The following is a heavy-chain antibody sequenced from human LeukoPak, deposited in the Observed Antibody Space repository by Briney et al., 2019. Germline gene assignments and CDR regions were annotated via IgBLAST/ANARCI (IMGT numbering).Heavy chain of an antibody. CDR2: ISSSGSTI. D-gene: IGHD1-26*01. CDR1: GFTFSDYY. Sequence: MSGGSLRLSCAASGFTFSDYYMSWIRQAPGKGLEWVSYISSSGSTIYYADSVKGRFTISRDNAKNSLYLQMNSLRAEDTAVYYCARENRRELRTDAFDIWGQGTMVTVSS. CDR3: ARENRRELRTDAFDI. V-gene: IGHV3-11*01. J-gene: IGHJ3*02.